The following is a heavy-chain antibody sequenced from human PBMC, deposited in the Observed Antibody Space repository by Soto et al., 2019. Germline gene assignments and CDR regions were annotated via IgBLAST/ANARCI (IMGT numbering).Heavy chain of an antibody. V-gene: IGHV1-18*04. Sequence: QVQLVQSGGEMKKPGASMRVSCKTSGYTFTYNGITWVRQAPGQGLEWMGWISAHNGNTKSAEKFQGRFTMTTDTSTSTAHMELTSLTSDDTAVYYCARGRGYSYAEDPIQNWGQGTIVIVSS. CDR3: ARGRGYSYAEDPIQN. CDR1: GYTFTYNG. D-gene: IGHD5-18*01. CDR2: ISAHNGNT. J-gene: IGHJ3*01.